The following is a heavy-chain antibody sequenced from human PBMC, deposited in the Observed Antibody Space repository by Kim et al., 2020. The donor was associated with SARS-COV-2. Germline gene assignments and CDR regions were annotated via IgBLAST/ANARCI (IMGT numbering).Heavy chain of an antibody. CDR1: GFTFGDYA. CDR2: IRSKAYGGTT. Sequence: GGSLRLSCTASGFTFGDYAMSWFRQAPGKGLEWVGVIRSKAYGGTTEYAASVKGRFTISRDDSKSIAYLQMNSLKTEDTAVYYCTRGGIAAAGSFYYYYGMDVWGQGTTVTVSS. D-gene: IGHD6-13*01. J-gene: IGHJ6*02. CDR3: TRGGIAAAGSFYYYYGMDV. V-gene: IGHV3-49*03.